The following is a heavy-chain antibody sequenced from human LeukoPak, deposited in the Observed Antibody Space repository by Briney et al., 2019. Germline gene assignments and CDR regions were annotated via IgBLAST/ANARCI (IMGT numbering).Heavy chain of an antibody. CDR2: IYTSGST. D-gene: IGHD6-13*01. Sequence: SETLSLTCTVSGGSINSYYWSWIRQSAGKGLEWIGRIYTSGSTNYNPSLKSRVTMSEDTSRNQFSLKLSSVTAADTAVYYCAREGHSRFDYWGQGTLVTVSS. CDR3: AREGHSRFDY. V-gene: IGHV4-4*07. CDR1: GGSINSYY. J-gene: IGHJ4*02.